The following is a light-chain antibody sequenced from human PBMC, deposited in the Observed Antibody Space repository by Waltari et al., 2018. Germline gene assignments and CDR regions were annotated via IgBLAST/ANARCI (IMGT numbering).Light chain of an antibody. CDR1: QTILYNTNNKNY. J-gene: IGKJ5*01. V-gene: IGKV4-1*01. Sequence: DIVMTQSPDSLAVSVGERATINCKSSQTILYNTNNKNYLAWYQQKPRQPPKLLIYWASTRESGVPDRFSGSGSGTDFTLTISSLQAEDVAVYYCHQYYTTPITFGQGTRLEIK. CDR2: WAS. CDR3: HQYYTTPIT.